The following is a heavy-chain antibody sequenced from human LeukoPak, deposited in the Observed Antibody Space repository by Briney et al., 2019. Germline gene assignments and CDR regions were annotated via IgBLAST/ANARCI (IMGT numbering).Heavy chain of an antibody. J-gene: IGHJ4*02. Sequence: TSETLSLTCTVPGGSISYYYWSWIRQPPGKGLEWIGYIYYSGSTDHSPSLKSRVTISVDTSKNQFSLRLSSVTAADTAVYYCARHAGVAVTRRTYDYFDFWGQGTLVTVSS. V-gene: IGHV4-59*08. CDR2: IYYSGST. D-gene: IGHD6-19*01. CDR1: GGSISYYY. CDR3: ARHAGVAVTRRTYDYFDF.